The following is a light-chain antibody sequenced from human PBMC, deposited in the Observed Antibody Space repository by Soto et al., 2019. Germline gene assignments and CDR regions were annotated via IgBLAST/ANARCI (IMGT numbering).Light chain of an antibody. V-gene: IGLV2-14*03. CDR1: SSDVGAYDF. J-gene: IGLJ1*01. Sequence: QSALAQPASVSGSPGHSITISCTGTSSDVGAYDFVSWYQQHPDKAPKLMIYEVSNRPSGVSYRFSGSKSVNTATLTISGLQAEDEADYYCSSYTTSSTRVFGTGTKLTVL. CDR2: EVS. CDR3: SSYTTSSTRV.